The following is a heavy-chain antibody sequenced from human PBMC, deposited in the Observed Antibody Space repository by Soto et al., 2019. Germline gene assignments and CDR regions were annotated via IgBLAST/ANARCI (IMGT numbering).Heavy chain of an antibody. CDR2: ISAYNGNT. Sequence: ASVKVSCKASGYTFTSYGISWVRQAPGQGLEWMGWISAYNGNTNYAQKLQGRDTMTTDTSTSTAYMELRSLRSDDTAMYYCARPGYCSRTDCSDFDYWGQGTQVTVSS. J-gene: IGHJ4*02. V-gene: IGHV1-18*01. CDR1: GYTFTSYG. CDR3: ARPGYCSRTDCSDFDY. D-gene: IGHD2-2*01.